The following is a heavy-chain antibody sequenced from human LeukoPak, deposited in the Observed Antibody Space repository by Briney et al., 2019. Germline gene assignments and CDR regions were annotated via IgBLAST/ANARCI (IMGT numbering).Heavy chain of an antibody. Sequence: PGESLRLSCAASGFXFSSYWMHWVRQAPGKGLVWVSRVNPQGTATTYTDSVKGRFTISRDNAKDALHLQLDNLRAEDTAVYYCARARWSSTGWFLGYWGQGTLVTVSS. V-gene: IGHV3-74*03. D-gene: IGHD6-19*01. CDR2: VNPQGTAT. J-gene: IGHJ4*02. CDR3: ARARWSSTGWFLGY. CDR1: GFXFSSYW.